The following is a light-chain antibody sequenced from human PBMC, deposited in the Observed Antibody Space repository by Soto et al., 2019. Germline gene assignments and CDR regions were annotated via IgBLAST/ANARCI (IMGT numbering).Light chain of an antibody. J-gene: IGKJ1*01. V-gene: IGKV3-15*01. Sequence: IVMTQSPATLSVSPGERATLSCRASQSVSNNYLAWYQQKPGQAPRLLIYGASTRATGIPARFSGSGSGTEFTLTISSLQSEDFAVYFCQQYNIWPQTFGQGTKVDIK. CDR3: QQYNIWPQT. CDR1: QSVSNN. CDR2: GAS.